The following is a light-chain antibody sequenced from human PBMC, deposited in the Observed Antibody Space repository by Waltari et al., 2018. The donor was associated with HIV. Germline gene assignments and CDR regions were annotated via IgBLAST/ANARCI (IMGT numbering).Light chain of an antibody. Sequence: QTVVTQETSFSVSPGGTVTLTCGLSSGSVSTSNYPSWYQQTPGQSPRTLIHSTNSRSSGVPDRFSGSILGNKAALTITGAQADDESDYYCVLFVGSGIWVFGGGTKLTVL. CDR2: STN. V-gene: IGLV8-61*01. J-gene: IGLJ3*02. CDR1: SGSVSTSNY. CDR3: VLFVGSGIWV.